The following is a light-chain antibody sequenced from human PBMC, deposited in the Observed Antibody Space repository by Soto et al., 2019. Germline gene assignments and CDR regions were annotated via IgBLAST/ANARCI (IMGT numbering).Light chain of an antibody. CDR3: QQYQHWPLA. CDR2: GAS. CDR1: RSVNSN. Sequence: EIVMTQSPATLPVSPGEGATLSCRASRSVNSNIAWYQQRPGQAPRLLIYGASTRATGIPARFSGSGSGTEFTLTISSLQAEDFACYYCQQYQHWPLAFGGGTKIDIK. J-gene: IGKJ4*01. V-gene: IGKV3-15*01.